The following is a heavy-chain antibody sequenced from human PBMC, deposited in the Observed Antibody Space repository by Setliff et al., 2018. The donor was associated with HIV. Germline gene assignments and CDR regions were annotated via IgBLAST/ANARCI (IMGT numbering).Heavy chain of an antibody. J-gene: IGHJ4*02. CDR3: ARDPYCPNTCYEDFTFDS. Sequence: SETLSLTCTVSSDSISPYYWSWIRQPAGKGLEWIGRIYSSGITNYNSSLKSRLTISLDTSKNQFSLQVTSVTAADTAVYYCARDPYCPNTCYEDFTFDSWGQGTLVTVSS. D-gene: IGHD2-8*01. CDR2: IYSSGIT. V-gene: IGHV4-4*07. CDR1: SDSISPYY.